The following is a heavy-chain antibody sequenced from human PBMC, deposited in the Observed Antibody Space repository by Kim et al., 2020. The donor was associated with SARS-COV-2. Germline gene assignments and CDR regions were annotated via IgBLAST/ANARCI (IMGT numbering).Heavy chain of an antibody. V-gene: IGHV3-48*03. J-gene: IGHJ4*02. CDR3: ATLPML. D-gene: IGHD2-8*01. Sequence: SRSGRKIVYADSVKGRFTISGDNGENSLYLQMNSLRAEDTAVYYCATLPMLGGQGTLVTVSS. CDR2: SRSGRKI.